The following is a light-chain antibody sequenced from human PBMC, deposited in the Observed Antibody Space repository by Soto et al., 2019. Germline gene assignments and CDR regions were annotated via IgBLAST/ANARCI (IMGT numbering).Light chain of an antibody. CDR3: ASWDDSLNGHWV. CDR1: ISNIGGNS. J-gene: IGLJ3*02. Sequence: QSVLTQAPSASGTPGQRVTISCSGSISNIGGNSVSWYHHLPGTAPKLLIFNNSQRPSGVPDRFSGSKSGTSASLAISGLQSEEEADYYCASWDDSLNGHWVFGGGTKLIVL. V-gene: IGLV1-44*01. CDR2: NNS.